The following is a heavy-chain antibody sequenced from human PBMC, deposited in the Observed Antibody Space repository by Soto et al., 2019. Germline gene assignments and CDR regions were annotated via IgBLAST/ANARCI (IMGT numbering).Heavy chain of an antibody. V-gene: IGHV1-69*13. D-gene: IGHD3-22*01. CDR3: ARDLNDSSGYLGY. CDR2: ITPIFGTA. J-gene: IGHJ4*02. CDR1: GGTFSSYS. Sequence: ASVKVSCKASGGTFSSYSISWVRQAPGQGLEWMGGITPIFGTANYAQKFQGRVTITADESTSTAYMELSSLRSEDAAVYYCARDLNDSSGYLGYWGQGTLVTVSS.